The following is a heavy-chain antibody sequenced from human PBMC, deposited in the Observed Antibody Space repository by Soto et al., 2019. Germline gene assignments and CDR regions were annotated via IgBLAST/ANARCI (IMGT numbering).Heavy chain of an antibody. CDR1: GFTFDDYA. Sequence: EVQLVESGGGLVQPGRSLRLSCAASGFTFDDYAMHWVRQAPGKGLEWVSGISWNSGSIGYADSVKGRFTISRDNAKNSLYLQMNSLRAGDTALYYCAKGVAAWGCFDYWGQGTLVTVSS. D-gene: IGHD2-15*01. V-gene: IGHV3-9*01. J-gene: IGHJ4*02. CDR2: ISWNSGSI. CDR3: AKGVAAWGCFDY.